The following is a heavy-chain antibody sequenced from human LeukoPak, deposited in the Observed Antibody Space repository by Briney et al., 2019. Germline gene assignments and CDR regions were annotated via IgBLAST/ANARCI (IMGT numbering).Heavy chain of an antibody. D-gene: IGHD6-19*01. CDR1: GYTFTGYY. V-gene: IGHV1-46*01. CDR2: INPSGGST. CDR3: ARGYSSGWFTRGNWFDP. Sequence: ASVKVSCKASGYTFTGYYLHWVRQAPGQGLEWMGIINPSGGSTSYAQKFQGRVTMTRNTSISTAYMELSSLRSEDTAVYYCARGYSSGWFTRGNWFDPWGQGTLVTVSS. J-gene: IGHJ5*02.